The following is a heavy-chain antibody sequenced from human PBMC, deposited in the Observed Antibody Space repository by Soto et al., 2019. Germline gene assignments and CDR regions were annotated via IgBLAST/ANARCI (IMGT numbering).Heavy chain of an antibody. Sequence: PGGSLRLSCAVSGFTFSNYAMSWVRQAPGKGLEWVTSISGSGARTYCADSVKGRITTSRDNPKNTLFLQVSSLRDEDTAVYYCARGDSYYDFGIECWGQGTVVTVSS. CDR2: ISGSGART. D-gene: IGHD3-3*01. CDR1: GFTFSNYA. J-gene: IGHJ4*02. CDR3: ARGDSYYDFGIEC. V-gene: IGHV3-23*01.